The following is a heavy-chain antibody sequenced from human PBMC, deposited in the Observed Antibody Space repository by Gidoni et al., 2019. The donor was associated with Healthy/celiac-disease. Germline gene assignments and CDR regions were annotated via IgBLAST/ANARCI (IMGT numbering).Heavy chain of an antibody. CDR1: GGSISSYY. CDR2: IYYSGST. CDR3: ARDKGLPGFDNWFDP. Sequence: QVQLQESGPGLVKPSETLSLTCTVSGGSISSYYWSWIRQPPGKGLEWIGYIYYSGSTNYNPSLKSRVTISVDTSKNQFSLKLSSVTAADTAVYYCARDKGLPGFDNWFDPWGQGTLVTVSS. D-gene: IGHD3-3*01. J-gene: IGHJ5*02. V-gene: IGHV4-59*01.